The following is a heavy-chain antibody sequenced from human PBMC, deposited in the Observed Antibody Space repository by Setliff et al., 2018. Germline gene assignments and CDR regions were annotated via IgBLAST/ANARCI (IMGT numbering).Heavy chain of an antibody. CDR2: MYYSGST. D-gene: IGHD3-10*01. J-gene: IGHJ4*02. V-gene: IGHV4-39*01. CDR1: GGSISSGSYY. CDR3: ARHLLVQGTYYFDY. Sequence: SETLSLTCSVSGGSISSGSYYWGWIRQSPGKGLEWIGSMYYSGSTYYNPSLKGRVTLSVDTTKNQFSLKLTSMTAADTAVYFCARHLLVQGTYYFDYWGQGSPVTVS.